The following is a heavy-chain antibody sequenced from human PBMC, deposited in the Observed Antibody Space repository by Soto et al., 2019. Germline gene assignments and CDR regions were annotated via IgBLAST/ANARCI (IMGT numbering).Heavy chain of an antibody. D-gene: IGHD6-6*01. CDR1: GGSISSYY. J-gene: IGHJ4*02. V-gene: IGHV4-59*13. CDR3: ARDSFPPYSSSSKGFDY. Sequence: PSETLSLTCTVSGGSISSYYWNWIRQSPGKGLECIASLDYSGTTNYNPSLKSRITTSVDPSKKQFSLKMRSVTAADTAVYYCARDSFPPYSSSSKGFDYWGQGSLVTVSS. CDR2: LDYSGTT.